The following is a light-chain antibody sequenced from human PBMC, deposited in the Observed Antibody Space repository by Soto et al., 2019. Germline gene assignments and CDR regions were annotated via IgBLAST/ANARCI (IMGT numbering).Light chain of an antibody. CDR2: DAS. CDR1: QSVSSY. V-gene: IGKV3-11*01. Sequence: EIVLTQSPATLSLSPGERATLSCRASQSVSSYLAWYQQKPGQAPRLLIYDASNRATGIPARFSGSGSGTDFTLTISGLEPEDFAVYYYQQRSNWPTWTFGQGTKVEIK. CDR3: QQRSNWPTWT. J-gene: IGKJ1*01.